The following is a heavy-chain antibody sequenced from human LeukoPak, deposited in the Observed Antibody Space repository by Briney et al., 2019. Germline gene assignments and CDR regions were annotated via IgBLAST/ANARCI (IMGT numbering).Heavy chain of an antibody. Sequence: GASVKVSCKASGYTFTGYYMHWVRQAPGQGLEWMGRINPNSGGTNYAQKFQGRVTITTDESTSTAYMELSSLRSEDTAVYYCAREPFDYWGQGTLVTVSS. CDR3: AREPFDY. V-gene: IGHV1-2*06. CDR2: INPNSGGT. J-gene: IGHJ4*02. CDR1: GYTFTGYY.